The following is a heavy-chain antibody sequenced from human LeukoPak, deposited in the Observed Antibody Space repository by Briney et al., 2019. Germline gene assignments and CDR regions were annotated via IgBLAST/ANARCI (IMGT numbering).Heavy chain of an antibody. CDR2: ISSNGGST. V-gene: IGHV3-64D*06. D-gene: IGHD3-9*01. CDR1: GFTFSSYA. Sequence: GGSLRLSCSASGFTFSSYAMHWVRQAPGKGLEYVSAISSNGGSTYYADSVKGRSTISRDNSKNTLYLQMSSLRAEDTAVYYCVKMVGYYDILTGYATYYYYGMDVWGQGTTVTVSS. CDR3: VKMVGYYDILTGYATYYYYGMDV. J-gene: IGHJ6*02.